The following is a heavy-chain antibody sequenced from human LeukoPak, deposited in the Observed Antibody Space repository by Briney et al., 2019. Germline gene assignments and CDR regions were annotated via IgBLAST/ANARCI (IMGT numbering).Heavy chain of an antibody. D-gene: IGHD4-23*01. CDR1: GFTFSSYG. J-gene: IGHJ4*02. Sequence: PGGSLRLSCAASGFTFSSYGMHWVRQAPGKGLGWVAVIWYDGSNKYYADSVKGRFTISRDNSKNTLYLQMNSLRAEDTAVYYCAKDPSYGGKAFDYWGQGTLVTVSS. CDR2: IWYDGSNK. V-gene: IGHV3-33*06. CDR3: AKDPSYGGKAFDY.